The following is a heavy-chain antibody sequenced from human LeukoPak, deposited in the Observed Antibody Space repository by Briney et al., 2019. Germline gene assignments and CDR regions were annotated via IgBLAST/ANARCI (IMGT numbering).Heavy chain of an antibody. Sequence: ASVKVSCKASGYTFTGYYMHWVRQAPGQGLEWMGWINPNSGGTNYAQKFQGRVTMTRDTSISTAYMELSRLRSDDTAVYYCARDLGAAGISKGAFDIWGQGTMVTVSS. D-gene: IGHD6-13*01. CDR2: INPNSGGT. CDR1: GYTFTGYY. V-gene: IGHV1-2*02. CDR3: ARDLGAAGISKGAFDI. J-gene: IGHJ3*02.